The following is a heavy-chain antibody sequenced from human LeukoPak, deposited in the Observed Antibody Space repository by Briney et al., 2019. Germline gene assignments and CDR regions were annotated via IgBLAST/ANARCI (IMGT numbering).Heavy chain of an antibody. CDR1: GYTFTGYY. V-gene: IGHV1-2*02. J-gene: IGHJ4*02. CDR3: AGGYCSGGSCPLDYYFDY. CDR2: INPNSGGT. D-gene: IGHD2-15*01. Sequence: ASVKVSCKASGYTFTGYYMHWVRQAPGQGLEWMGWINPNSGGTNYAQKFQGRVTMTRDTSISTAYMELSRLRSDDTAVYYCAGGYCSGGSCPLDYYFDYWGQGTLVTVSS.